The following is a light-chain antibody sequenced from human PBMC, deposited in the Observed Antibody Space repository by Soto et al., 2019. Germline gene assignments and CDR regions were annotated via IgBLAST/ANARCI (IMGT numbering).Light chain of an antibody. Sequence: QSVLTQPPSASGSPGQSVTISCTRTKNDIGVYDFVSWYQHHPGKAPRLIIYEVVQRPSGVPDRFSGSKSGNTASLTVSGLQAADEADYFCKSYAGSNTYVFGRGTKLTVL. CDR1: KNDIGVYDF. CDR2: EVV. J-gene: IGLJ6*01. V-gene: IGLV2-8*01. CDR3: KSYAGSNTYV.